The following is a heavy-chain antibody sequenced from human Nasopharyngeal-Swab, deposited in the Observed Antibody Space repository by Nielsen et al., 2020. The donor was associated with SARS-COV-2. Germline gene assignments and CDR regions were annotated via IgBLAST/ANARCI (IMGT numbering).Heavy chain of an antibody. V-gene: IGHV3-20*01. Sequence: GGSLRLSCAASGFTFDDYGMSWVRQDTGKGLEWVSGINWNGGSTGYADSVKGRFTISRDNAKNSLYLQMNSLRAEDTALYHCARSGSGYARGWFDPWGQGTLVTVSS. D-gene: IGHD5-12*01. CDR1: GFTFDDYG. CDR3: ARSGSGYARGWFDP. CDR2: INWNGGST. J-gene: IGHJ5*02.